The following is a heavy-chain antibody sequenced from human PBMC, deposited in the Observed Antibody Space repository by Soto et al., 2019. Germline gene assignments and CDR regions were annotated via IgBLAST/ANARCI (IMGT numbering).Heavy chain of an antibody. Sequence: QVQLVEAGGGVVQPGRSLRLSCAASGFTFSSYGMHWVRQAPGKGLEWVAVISYDGSNKYYADSVKGRFTISRDNSKNTLYLQMNSLRAEDTAVYYCAKDLSSSLYYYGMDVWGQGTTVNVSS. V-gene: IGHV3-30*18. J-gene: IGHJ6*02. CDR2: ISYDGSNK. D-gene: IGHD6-6*01. CDR3: AKDLSSSLYYYGMDV. CDR1: GFTFSSYG.